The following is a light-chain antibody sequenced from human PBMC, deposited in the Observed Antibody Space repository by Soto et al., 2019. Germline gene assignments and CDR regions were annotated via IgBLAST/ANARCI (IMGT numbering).Light chain of an antibody. V-gene: IGLV2-14*01. Sequence: QSVLTQPASVSGSPGQSITISCTGTSSDVGGSNYVSWYQQHPGKAPKLMIYDVSNRPSGVSNRFSGSKSGNMASLTISGLQAEDEADYYCGSYTSSSTLYVFGTGTKLTVL. CDR2: DVS. CDR3: GSYTSSSTLYV. J-gene: IGLJ1*01. CDR1: SSDVGGSNY.